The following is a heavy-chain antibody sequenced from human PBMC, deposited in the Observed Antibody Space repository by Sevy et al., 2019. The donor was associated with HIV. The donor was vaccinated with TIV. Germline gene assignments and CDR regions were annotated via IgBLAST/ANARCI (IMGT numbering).Heavy chain of an antibody. D-gene: IGHD2-21*02. J-gene: IGHJ4*02. Sequence: SETLSLTCTVSGGSVSSGSYYWSWIRQPPGKGLEWIGYIYYSGSANYNPSLKSRVTISVDTSKNQFSLKLSSVTAADTALYYCARTYCGGDCYSDYWGQGTLVTVSS. CDR3: ARTYCGGDCYSDY. CDR1: GGSVSSGSYY. CDR2: IYYSGSA. V-gene: IGHV4-61*01.